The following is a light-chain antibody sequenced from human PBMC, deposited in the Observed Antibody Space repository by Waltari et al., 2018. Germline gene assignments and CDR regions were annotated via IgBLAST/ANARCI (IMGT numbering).Light chain of an antibody. CDR3: QQRHSYPIT. CDR1: QDITNH. V-gene: IGKV1-33*01. CDR2: DAS. J-gene: IGKJ5*01. Sequence: DIQVTQSPSSLSASGVDRVTITCQASQDITNHLNWYQQKPGKAPKLLIYDASNLETGVPSRFSGSGSGTDFTFTISSLQPEDFATYYCQQRHSYPITFGQGTRLEIK.